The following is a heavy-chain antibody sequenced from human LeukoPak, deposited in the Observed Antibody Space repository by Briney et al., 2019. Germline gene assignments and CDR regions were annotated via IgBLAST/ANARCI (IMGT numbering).Heavy chain of an antibody. CDR3: TTELETDTIFGAGFDY. V-gene: IGHV3-15*01. J-gene: IGHJ4*02. CDR1: GFTFSSYS. CDR2: IKSKTDGGTT. Sequence: GSLRLSCAASGFTFSSYSMNWVRQAPGKGLEWVGRIKSKTDGGTTDYAAPVKGRFTISRDDSKNTLYLQMNSLKTEDTAVYYCTTELETDTIFGAGFDYWGQGTLVTVSS. D-gene: IGHD3-3*01.